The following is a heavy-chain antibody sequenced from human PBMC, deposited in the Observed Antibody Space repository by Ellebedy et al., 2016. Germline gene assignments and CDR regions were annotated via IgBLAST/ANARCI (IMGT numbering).Heavy chain of an antibody. CDR3: AHTARLGVGIYYFDY. CDR1: GFSLTTSGEG. V-gene: IGHV2-5*01. CDR2: IYWNDGE. D-gene: IGHD6-6*01. J-gene: IGHJ4*02. Sequence: SGPTLVKPTQTLTLTCTFSGFSLTTSGEGVAWIRQPPGKAPEWLALIYWNDGERYSPSLRSRLSITKDTSKNQVVLTMTNMAPVDTATYYCAHTARLGVGIYYFDYWGQGTLVTVSS.